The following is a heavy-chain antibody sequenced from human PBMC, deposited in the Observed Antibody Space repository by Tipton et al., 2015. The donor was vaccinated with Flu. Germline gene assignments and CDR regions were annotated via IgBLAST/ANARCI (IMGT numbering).Heavy chain of an antibody. J-gene: IGHJ4*02. CDR1: GFTFSSYA. CDR2: ISGSGGST. D-gene: IGHD3-10*01. Sequence: SLRLSCAASGFTFSSYAMSWVRQAPGKGLEWVSAISGSGGSTYYADSVKVRITISRDNSKLTLYLQLNSLRAEDTAVYYCAKSSGRLLGISLYYWGQGTLAAVSS. CDR3: AKSSGRLLGISLYY. V-gene: IGHV3-23*01.